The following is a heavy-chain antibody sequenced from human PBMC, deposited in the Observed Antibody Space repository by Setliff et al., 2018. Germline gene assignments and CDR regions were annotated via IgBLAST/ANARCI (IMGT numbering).Heavy chain of an antibody. J-gene: IGHJ3*02. CDR1: GLTSSDHY. D-gene: IGHD2-21*01. CDR3: ARYSKLPHAFDI. CDR2: IRSKANSNTL. Sequence: GGSLRLSCAASGLTSSDHYMDWVRQAPGKGPEWVGRIRSKANSNTLEYAASVKGRVTISRDDSKNSLYLQMNSLKTEDTAMYYCARYSKLPHAFDIWGQGTMVTVSS. V-gene: IGHV3-72*01.